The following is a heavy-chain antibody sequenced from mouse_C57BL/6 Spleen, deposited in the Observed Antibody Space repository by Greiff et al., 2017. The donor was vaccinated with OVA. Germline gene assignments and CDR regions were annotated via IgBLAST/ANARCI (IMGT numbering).Heavy chain of an antibody. V-gene: IGHV3-1*01. J-gene: IGHJ4*01. Sequence: EVQLQESGPGMVKPSQSLSLTCTVTGYSITSGYDWHWIRHFPGNQLEWMGYISYSGSTNYNPSLKSRISITHDTSKNHFFLKLNSVTTEDTATDDCARGPLRYAMDYWGQGTSVTVSS. CDR1: GYSITSGYD. D-gene: IGHD1-3*01. CDR2: ISYSGST. CDR3: ARGPLRYAMDY.